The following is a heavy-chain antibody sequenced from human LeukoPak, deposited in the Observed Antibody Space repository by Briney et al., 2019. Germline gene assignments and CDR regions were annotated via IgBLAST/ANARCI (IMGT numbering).Heavy chain of an antibody. Sequence: GESLKISCKASGYSFSNYWIGWVRQMPGKGVEGMGIIYPGDSSTRYSPPFEGQVTISADESISTAYLQWSSLKASDTAIYYCARQSQIIMVRGVHRLGSFDPWGQGTLVTVSS. D-gene: IGHD3-10*01. J-gene: IGHJ5*02. CDR2: IYPGDSST. CDR1: GYSFSNYW. V-gene: IGHV5-51*01. CDR3: ARQSQIIMVRGVHRLGSFDP.